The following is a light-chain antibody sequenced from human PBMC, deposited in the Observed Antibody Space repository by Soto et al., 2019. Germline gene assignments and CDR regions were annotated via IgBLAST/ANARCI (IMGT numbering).Light chain of an antibody. Sequence: EIVLTQSPATLSLSPGERANLSCRASQSVSRHLAWYQQKPGQAPRLLIYDASNRATGIPARFSGSGSGTDFTLTISSLEPEDFAVYYCQQRNNWPPVTFGGGTKVEIK. CDR3: QQRNNWPPVT. V-gene: IGKV3-11*01. CDR1: QSVSRH. CDR2: DAS. J-gene: IGKJ4*01.